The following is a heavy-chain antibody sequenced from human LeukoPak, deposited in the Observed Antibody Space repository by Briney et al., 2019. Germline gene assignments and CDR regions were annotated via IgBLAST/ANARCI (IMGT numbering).Heavy chain of an antibody. J-gene: IGHJ4*02. V-gene: IGHV1-2*06. CDR1: GYTFTGYY. CDR3: ASRGSSGWYSGFYFDY. CDR2: INPNSGGT. D-gene: IGHD6-19*01. Sequence: GASVKVSCKASGYTFTGYYMHWVRQAPGQGLEWRGRINPNSGGTNYAQKFQGRVTMTRDTSISTAYMELSRLRSDDTAVYYCASRGSSGWYSGFYFDYWGQGTLVAVSS.